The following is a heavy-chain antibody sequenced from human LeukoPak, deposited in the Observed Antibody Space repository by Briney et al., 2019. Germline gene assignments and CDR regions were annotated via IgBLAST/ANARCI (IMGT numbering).Heavy chain of an antibody. J-gene: IGHJ4*02. CDR2: INAVNGNT. CDR1: GYTFINYA. CDR3: ARGPRAAADDY. Sequence: ASVKVSCKASGYTFINYAINWGRQAPGQRPEWMGWINAVNGNTKYPQKFQGRVTITRDTSASTAYMELTSLTSADTAVYYCARGPRAAADDYWGQGTLVTVSS. D-gene: IGHD6-13*01. V-gene: IGHV1-3*01.